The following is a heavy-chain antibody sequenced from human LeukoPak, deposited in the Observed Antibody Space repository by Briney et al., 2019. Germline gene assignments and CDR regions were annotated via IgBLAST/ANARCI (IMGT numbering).Heavy chain of an antibody. V-gene: IGHV3-23*01. D-gene: IGHD3-9*01. CDR1: GCTFSSYG. CDR3: ANILTGYYHFDH. Sequence: GGSLRLFCAASGCTFSSYGMSWVRQAPGKGLEWVSAISGSGGSTYYADSVKGRFTISRDNSKNTLYLQMNSLRAEDTAVYYCANILTGYYHFDHWGQGTLVTVSS. J-gene: IGHJ4*02. CDR2: ISGSGGST.